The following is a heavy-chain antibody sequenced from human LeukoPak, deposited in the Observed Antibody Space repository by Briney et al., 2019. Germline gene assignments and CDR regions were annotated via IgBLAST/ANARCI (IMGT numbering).Heavy chain of an antibody. CDR2: IYYSGST. J-gene: IGHJ4*02. CDR3: ARGGMATVLYYFDY. V-gene: IGHV4-39*07. Sequence: SETLSLTCTVSGGSIFSSSYYWDWIRQTPGKGLEWIGSIYYSGSTYYNPSLKSRVTISVDTSKNQFSLKLSSVTAADTAVYYCARGGMATVLYYFDYWGQGTLVTVSS. D-gene: IGHD5-24*01. CDR1: GGSIFSSSYY.